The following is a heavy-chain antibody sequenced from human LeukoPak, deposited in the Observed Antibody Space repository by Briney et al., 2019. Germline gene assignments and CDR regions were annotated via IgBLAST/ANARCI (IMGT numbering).Heavy chain of an antibody. Sequence: ASVKVSCKASGYTFTSYAMHWVRQAPGQRLEWMGWINAGNGNTKYSQKFQGRVTITRDTSASTAYMELSSLRSEDTAVYYCARDRSPSYYDRSGSNFDYWGQGTLVTVSS. CDR3: ARDRSPSYYDRSGSNFDY. CDR2: INAGNGNT. J-gene: IGHJ4*02. CDR1: GYTFTSYA. V-gene: IGHV1-3*01. D-gene: IGHD3-22*01.